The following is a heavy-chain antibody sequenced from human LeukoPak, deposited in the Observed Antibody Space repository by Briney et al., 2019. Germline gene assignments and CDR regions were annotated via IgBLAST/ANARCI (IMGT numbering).Heavy chain of an antibody. J-gene: IGHJ5*02. CDR3: ARHGVVFAFDWTWARRWWFDP. CDR1: GGSISSSSYY. CDR2: IYYSGST. V-gene: IGHV4-39*07. Sequence: SETLSLTCTVSGGSISSSSYYWGWIRQPPGKGLEWIGSIYYSGSTYYNPSLKSRVTISVDTSKNQFSLKLSSVTAADTAVYYCARHGVVFAFDWTWARRWWFDPWGQGTLVTVSS. D-gene: IGHD3-9*01.